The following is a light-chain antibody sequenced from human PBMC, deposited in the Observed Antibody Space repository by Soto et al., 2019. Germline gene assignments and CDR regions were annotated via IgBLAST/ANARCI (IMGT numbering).Light chain of an antibody. J-gene: IGLJ1*01. CDR1: SSDVGGYNY. CDR2: DVS. V-gene: IGLV2-14*03. CDR3: SSYTTSNTRQIV. Sequence: QSVLTQPASVSGSPGHSITISCTGTSSDVGGYNYVSWYQHHPGKAPKLMIYDVSNRPSGVSNRFSGSKSGNTASLTISGLQTEDEGDYYCSSYTTSNTRQIVFGTGTKVTVL.